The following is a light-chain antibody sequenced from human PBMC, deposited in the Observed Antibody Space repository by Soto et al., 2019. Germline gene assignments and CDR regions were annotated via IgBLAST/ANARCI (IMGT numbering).Light chain of an antibody. CDR2: DVS. Sequence: QSVLTQPASVSGSPGQSITISCTGTSSDVGGYNYVSWYQQHPGKAPKLMIYDVSNRPSGVSNHFSGSKSGNTASLTISGLQAEDEADYYCSSYTSSSTLLVFGTGTRSPS. CDR3: SSYTSSSTLLV. J-gene: IGLJ1*01. CDR1: SSDVGGYNY. V-gene: IGLV2-14*01.